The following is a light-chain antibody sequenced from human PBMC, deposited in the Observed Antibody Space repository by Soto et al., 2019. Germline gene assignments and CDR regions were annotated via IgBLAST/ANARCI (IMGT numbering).Light chain of an antibody. Sequence: DIQMTQSPSSLFASVGDRVTITCQATQNISISLDWYQQKPGKAPNLLIYEASNLEIGVPSRFGGSGSGTHFTFTISSLQTEDIGTYYCQQYDIFPITFGRGTRLEIK. CDR2: EAS. CDR3: QQYDIFPIT. J-gene: IGKJ5*01. V-gene: IGKV1-33*01. CDR1: QNISIS.